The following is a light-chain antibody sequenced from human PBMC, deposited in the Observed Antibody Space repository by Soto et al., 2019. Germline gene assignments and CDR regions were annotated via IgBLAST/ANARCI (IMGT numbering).Light chain of an antibody. V-gene: IGKV3-15*01. J-gene: IGKJ5*01. CDR1: QSVRSN. CDR3: QQCNKWPIT. CDR2: RAS. Sequence: VMTQSPATLSMSPGEGATLSCRASQSVRSNVAWYYQKPGQAPRLLIYRASSRAAGLPDRFSGSGSETEFTLTITTLQSEDFAVYYCQQCNKWPITFGQGTRLEIK.